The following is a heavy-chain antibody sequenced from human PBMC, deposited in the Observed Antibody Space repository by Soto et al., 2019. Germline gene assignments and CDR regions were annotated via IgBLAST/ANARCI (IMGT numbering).Heavy chain of an antibody. Sequence: EVQLLESGGGLVQPGGSLRLSCAASGFTFSNYAMNWVRQAPGKGLELVSFISGSRNDGITKYVDSVKDRFTISRYNSKNTLYLPMNSLRAEDTAVYYCAKDPTDYGDNYWGQGTLVTVSS. J-gene: IGHJ4*02. CDR1: GFTFSNYA. D-gene: IGHD4-17*01. V-gene: IGHV3-23*01. CDR3: AKDPTDYGDNY. CDR2: ISGSRNDGIT.